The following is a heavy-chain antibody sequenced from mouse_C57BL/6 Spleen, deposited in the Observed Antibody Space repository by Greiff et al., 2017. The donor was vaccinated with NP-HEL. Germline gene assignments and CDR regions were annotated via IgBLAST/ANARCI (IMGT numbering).Heavy chain of an antibody. CDR2: ISSGSSTI. CDR1: GFTFSDYG. CDR3: AATPFAY. J-gene: IGHJ3*01. V-gene: IGHV5-17*01. D-gene: IGHD1-1*01. Sequence: EVKLVESGGGLVKPGGSLNLSCAASGFTFSDYGMHWVRQAPEKGLEWVAYISSGSSTIYYADTVKGRFTIARDTAKNTLFLQMTSLRSEDTAMYYCAATPFAYWGQGTLVTVSA.